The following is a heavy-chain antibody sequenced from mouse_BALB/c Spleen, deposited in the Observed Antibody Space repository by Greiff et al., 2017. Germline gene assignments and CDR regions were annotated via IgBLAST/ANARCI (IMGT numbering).Heavy chain of an antibody. CDR2: ISSGGSYT. D-gene: IGHD1-1*01. J-gene: IGHJ1*01. CDR1: GFTFSSCT. V-gene: IGHV5-6-4*01. Sequence: EVMLVESGGGLVKPGGSLKLSCAASGFTFSSCTMSWVRQTPEKRLEWVATISSGGSYTYYPDSVKGRFTISRDNAKNTLYLQMSSLKSEDTAMYYCTRDRIWDYGSSYGGNWYFDVWGAGTTVTVSS. CDR3: TRDRIWDYGSSYGGNWYFDV.